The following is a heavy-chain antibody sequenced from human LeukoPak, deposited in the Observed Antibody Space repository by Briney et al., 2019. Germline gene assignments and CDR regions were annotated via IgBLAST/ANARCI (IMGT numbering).Heavy chain of an antibody. Sequence: GGSLRLSCAVSGLTFSNFKMNWVRQAPGKGLEWVSYISDSGRTTFYADSVKGRFTISRDNAKNSLYLQMSSLRVEDTAVYYCAIISLPFDYWGQGTLVTASS. CDR2: ISDSGRTT. CDR1: GLTFSNFK. V-gene: IGHV3-48*03. CDR3: AIISLPFDY. J-gene: IGHJ4*02.